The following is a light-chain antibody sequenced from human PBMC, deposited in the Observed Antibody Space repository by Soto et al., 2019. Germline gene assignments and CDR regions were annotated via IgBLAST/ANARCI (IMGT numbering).Light chain of an antibody. J-gene: IGKJ1*01. CDR1: QSLSSS. CDR2: AAS. Sequence: IQMTQSPSSLSASVGDRVTITCRASQSLSSSLNWYQQKPGKAPKLLISAASSLQSGVPSRFSGSGSGTDFTLTISSLQPEDFATYYCQQSYSTPWVFGQGTKVEIK. CDR3: QQSYSTPWV. V-gene: IGKV1-39*01.